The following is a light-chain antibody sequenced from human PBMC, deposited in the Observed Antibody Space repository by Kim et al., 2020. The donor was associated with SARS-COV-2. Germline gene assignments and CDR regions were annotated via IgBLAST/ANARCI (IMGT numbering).Light chain of an antibody. J-gene: IGKJ2*01. CDR3: QIYNLSPPNS. V-gene: IGKV3-20*01. Sequence: SPGNRDTLSCRASQPVLDHSVAWYQHKPGQAPRLLIYSASSRARGVPDRFRGSGSGTDYTLTIDRLEPEDFAVYYCQIYNLSPPNSFGQGTKLEI. CDR2: SAS. CDR1: QPVLDHS.